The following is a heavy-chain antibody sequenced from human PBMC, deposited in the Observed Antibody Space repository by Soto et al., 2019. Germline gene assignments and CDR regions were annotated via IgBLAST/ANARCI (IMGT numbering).Heavy chain of an antibody. V-gene: IGHV1-3*01. CDR3: ARGAITIFGVVPSAAYYYYGMDV. CDR1: GYTFTSYA. D-gene: IGHD3-3*01. J-gene: IGHJ6*02. CDR2: INAGNGNT. Sequence: ASVKVSCKASGYTFTSYAMHWVRQAPGQRLEWMGWINAGNGNTKYSQKFQGRVTITRDTSASTAYMELSSLRSEGTAVYYCARGAITIFGVVPSAAYYYYGMDVWGQGTTVTVSS.